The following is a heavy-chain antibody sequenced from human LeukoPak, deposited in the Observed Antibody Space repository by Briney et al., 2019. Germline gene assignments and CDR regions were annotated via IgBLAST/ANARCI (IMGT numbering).Heavy chain of an antibody. J-gene: IGHJ6*02. CDR1: GASLSSGGYH. CDR2: IYFTGRI. CDR3: ARTGYCSSSSCYEDYGMDV. V-gene: IGHV4-31*03. D-gene: IGHD2-2*01. Sequence: SQTLSLTCSVSGASLSSGGYHWSWIRQRPGKGLEWISFIYFTGRILYNPSLKSRVTISQDTSQNQFFLKMTSMTAADTAVYFCARTGYCSSSSCYEDYGMDVWGQGTTVTVS.